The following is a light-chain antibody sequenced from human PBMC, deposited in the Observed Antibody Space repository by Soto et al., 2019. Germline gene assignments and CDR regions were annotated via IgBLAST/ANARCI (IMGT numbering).Light chain of an antibody. V-gene: IGKV1-9*01. CDR2: AAS. CDR3: QQLRSYPST. CDR1: QDISSY. J-gene: IGKJ4*01. Sequence: DIQVTQSPSSLSASVGDRVTITLRASQDISSYLAWYQQKPGKAPTLLIYAASTLQSGVPSRFSGSGFGTDFTLTISSLQAEDFASYYCQQLRSYPSTFGGGTKV.